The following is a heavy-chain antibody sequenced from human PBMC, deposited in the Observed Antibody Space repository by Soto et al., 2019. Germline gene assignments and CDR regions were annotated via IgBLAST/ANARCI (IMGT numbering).Heavy chain of an antibody. V-gene: IGHV3-43*01. J-gene: IGHJ6*02. CDR2: ISWDGGST. D-gene: IGHD3-10*01. CDR1: GFTFDDYT. Sequence: GGSLRLSCAASGFTFDDYTMHWVRQAPGRGLEWVSLISWDGGSTYYADSVKGRFTISRDNSKNSLYLQMNSLRTEDTALYYCAKSGQDYYYYGMDVWGQGTTVTVSS. CDR3: AKSGQDYYYYGMDV.